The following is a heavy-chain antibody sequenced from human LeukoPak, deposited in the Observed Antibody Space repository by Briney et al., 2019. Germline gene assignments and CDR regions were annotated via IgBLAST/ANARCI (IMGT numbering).Heavy chain of an antibody. D-gene: IGHD7-27*01. V-gene: IGHV3-21*04. J-gene: IGHJ6*03. CDR2: ISSSSSYI. CDR1: GFTFGSYS. CDR3: ARVSRLGTDYYYYMDV. Sequence: GGSLRLSCAASGFTFGSYSMNWVRQAPGKGLEWVSSISSSSSYIYYADSVKGRFTISRDNAKNSLYLQMNSLRSEDTAVYYCARVSRLGTDYYYYMDVWGKGTTVTVSS.